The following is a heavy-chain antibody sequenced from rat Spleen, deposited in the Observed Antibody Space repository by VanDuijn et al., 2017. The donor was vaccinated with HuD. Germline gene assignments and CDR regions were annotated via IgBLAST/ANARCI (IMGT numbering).Heavy chain of an antibody. CDR2: IIYDGSST. CDR1: GFIFSNYY. CDR3: ARRLLLLQWSTLDYFDY. J-gene: IGHJ2*01. V-gene: IGHV5-7*01. D-gene: IGHD1-1*01. Sequence: EVQLVESGGGLVQPGRSMSLSCAASGFIFSNYYMAWVRQAPKKGLEWVATIIYDGSSTYYRDSVKDRFTISRDNAKSTLYLQMDSLRSEDTATYYCARRLLLLQWSTLDYFDYWGQGVMVTVSS.